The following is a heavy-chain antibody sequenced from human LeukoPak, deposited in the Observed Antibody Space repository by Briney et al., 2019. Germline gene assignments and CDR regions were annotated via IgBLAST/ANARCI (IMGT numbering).Heavy chain of an antibody. CDR3: AADRAAAGTFDY. V-gene: IGHV1-58*02. Sequence: SVKVSCKASGFTFTSSAMQWVRQARGQRLEWIGWIVVGSGNTNYAQKFQERVTITRDMSTSTAYMELSSLRSEDTAVYYCAADRAAAGTFDYWGQGTLVTVSS. CDR1: GFTFTSSA. CDR2: IVVGSGNT. J-gene: IGHJ4*02. D-gene: IGHD6-13*01.